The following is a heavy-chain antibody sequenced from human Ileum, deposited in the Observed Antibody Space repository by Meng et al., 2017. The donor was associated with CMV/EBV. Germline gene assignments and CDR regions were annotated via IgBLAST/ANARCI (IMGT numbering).Heavy chain of an antibody. V-gene: IGHV7-4-1*02. J-gene: IGHJ4*02. CDR2: IDTNTENP. CDR1: GYTFTSNN. D-gene: IGHD6-25*01. CDR3: ARDGLNERYFDY. Sequence: CKASGYTFTSNNLIWVRQAPGQGPEWMGWIDTNTENPTYARDFTGRLVFSLDTSVSTAYLQISSLKAEDTAVYYCARDGLNERYFDYWGQGTLVTVSS.